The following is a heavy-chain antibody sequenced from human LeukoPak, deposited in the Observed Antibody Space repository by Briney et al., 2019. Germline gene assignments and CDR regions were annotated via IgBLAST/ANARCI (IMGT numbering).Heavy chain of an antibody. V-gene: IGHV3-48*03. CDR1: GFTFSSFE. D-gene: IGHD1-14*01. J-gene: IGHJ5*02. CDR3: VREGVNPETWFDP. Sequence: PGGSLRLSCAASGFTFSSFEMHWVRQAPGKGLEWVSYISDSGNTIVYADSVKGRFTISRDNAGNSLYLQMNSLRAEDTAVYFCVREGVNPETWFDPWGQGTLVTVSS. CDR2: ISDSGNTI.